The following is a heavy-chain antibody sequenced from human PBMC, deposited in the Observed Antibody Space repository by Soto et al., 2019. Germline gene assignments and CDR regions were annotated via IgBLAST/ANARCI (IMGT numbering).Heavy chain of an antibody. V-gene: IGHV3-30*18. CDR3: AKDLYSSGWYFDY. J-gene: IGHJ4*02. Sequence: GGSLRLSCAASGFTFSSYGMHWVRQAPGKGLEWVAVISYDGSNKYYADFVKDRFTISRDNSKNTLYLQMNSLRAEDTAVYYCAKDLYSSGWYFDYWGQGT. D-gene: IGHD6-19*01. CDR1: GFTFSSYG. CDR2: ISYDGSNK.